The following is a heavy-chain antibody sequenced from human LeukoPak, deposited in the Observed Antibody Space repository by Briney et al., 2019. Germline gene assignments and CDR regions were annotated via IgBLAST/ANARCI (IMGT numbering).Heavy chain of an antibody. D-gene: IGHD6-6*01. CDR1: GGTVSSYA. Sequence: ASVKVSCKASGGTVSSYAISLVRQAPGQGLEWMGGIIPIFGTANYAQKFQGRVTITADESTSTAYMELRSLRSDDTAVYYCARDPWSYSSSSAFDYWGQGTLVTVSS. J-gene: IGHJ4*02. V-gene: IGHV1-69*13. CDR2: IIPIFGTA. CDR3: ARDPWSYSSSSAFDY.